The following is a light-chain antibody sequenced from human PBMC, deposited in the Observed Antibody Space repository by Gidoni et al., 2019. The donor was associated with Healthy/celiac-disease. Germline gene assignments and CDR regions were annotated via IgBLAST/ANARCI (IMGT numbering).Light chain of an antibody. V-gene: IGKV3-20*01. J-gene: IGKJ3*01. CDR1: QSVSSSY. CDR3: QQYGSSPFT. CDR2: GAS. Sequence: IVLTQSPGTLSLSPGERATLSCRASQSVSSSYLAWYQQKPGQAPRLLIDGASSRATGIPDRFSGSGSGTDFTLTISRLEPEDFAVYYCQQYGSSPFTFGPGTKVDIK.